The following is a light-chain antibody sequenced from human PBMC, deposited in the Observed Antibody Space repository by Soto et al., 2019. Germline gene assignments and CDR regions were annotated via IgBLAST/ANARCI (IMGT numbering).Light chain of an antibody. V-gene: IGKV3-20*01. CDR1: QSLSSNH. J-gene: IGKJ5*01. Sequence: EIVLTQSPGTLSLSPGERATLSCRSSQSLSSNHLAWYLAWYQQNPGQTPRLLIYGTASRATGIPDRFGGSGSGTDFILIISRLEPEDVAVNYCQQYGSTHPITFGQGTRLEIK. CDR2: GTA. CDR3: QQYGSTHPIT.